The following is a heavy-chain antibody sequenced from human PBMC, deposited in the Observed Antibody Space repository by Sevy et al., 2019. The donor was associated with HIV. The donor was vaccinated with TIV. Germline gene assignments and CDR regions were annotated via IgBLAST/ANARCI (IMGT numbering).Heavy chain of an antibody. J-gene: IGHJ6*02. Sequence: LSLTCAASGFTFSSYGMHWVRQAPGKGLEWVAFIRYDGSNKYYADSVKGRFTISRDNSKNTLYLQMNSLRAEDTAVYYCAKDLPVFYDFWSGYYPPYYYYGMDVWGQGTTVTVSS. CDR1: GFTFSSYG. D-gene: IGHD3-3*01. CDR3: AKDLPVFYDFWSGYYPPYYYYGMDV. CDR2: IRYDGSNK. V-gene: IGHV3-30*02.